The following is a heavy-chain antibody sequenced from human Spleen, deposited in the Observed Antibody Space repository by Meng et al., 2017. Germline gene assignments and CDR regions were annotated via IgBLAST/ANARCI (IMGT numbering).Heavy chain of an antibody. V-gene: IGHV4-34*01. CDR2: INHSGST. J-gene: IGHJ4*02. CDR3: ARAILKWFGYDY. D-gene: IGHD3-10*01. CDR1: GGSFSDYY. Sequence: QVQLQQWGVGLLKPSETLSLTFVVSGGSFSDYYWSWICQPPGKGLEWIGEINHSGSTNYNPSLKSRVTISVDTSKNQFSLKLSSVTAADTAVYYCARAILKWFGYDYWGQGTLVTVSS.